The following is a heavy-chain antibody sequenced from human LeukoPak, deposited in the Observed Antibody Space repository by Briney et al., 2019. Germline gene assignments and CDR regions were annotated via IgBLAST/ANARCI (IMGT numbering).Heavy chain of an antibody. CDR3: ARDLGYNYDY. CDR1: GGSISSYY. D-gene: IGHD5-24*01. J-gene: IGHJ4*02. Sequence: PSETLSLTCTVSGGSISSYYWSWIRQPPGKGLEWIGYIYYSGSTNCNPSLKSRVTISVDTSKNQFSLKLSSVTAADTAVYYCARDLGYNYDYWGQGTLVTVSS. V-gene: IGHV4-59*01. CDR2: IYYSGST.